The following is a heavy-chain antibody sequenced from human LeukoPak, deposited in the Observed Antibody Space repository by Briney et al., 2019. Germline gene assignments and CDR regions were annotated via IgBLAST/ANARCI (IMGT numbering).Heavy chain of an antibody. CDR3: ARRGHIYAYDY. CDR2: INYNGGAA. V-gene: IGHV3-64*01. D-gene: IGHD3-16*01. Sequence: GGSLRLSRVASGFTFSSYPMHWVRQAPGKGLEYVSAINYNGGAAYYANSVKGRFTISRDNSKNTLYLQMGSLRAEDMAVYYCARRGHIYAYDYWGQGALVTVSS. J-gene: IGHJ4*02. CDR1: GFTFSSYP.